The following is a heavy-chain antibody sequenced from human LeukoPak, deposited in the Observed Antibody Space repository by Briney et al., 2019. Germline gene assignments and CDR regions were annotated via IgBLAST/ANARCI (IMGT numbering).Heavy chain of an antibody. CDR3: ASGSGFYIFAFDY. V-gene: IGHV3-66*02. CDR2: IYGSGTT. Sequence: GGSLRLSCAASGFTVSSNYMTWVRQAPGKGLEWVSIIYGSGTTYYAASVEGRFTISTDNSKNTLHLQMNSLRDEDTAVYYCASGSGFYIFAFDYWGQGTLVIVSS. J-gene: IGHJ4*02. CDR1: GFTVSSNY. D-gene: IGHD3-3*01.